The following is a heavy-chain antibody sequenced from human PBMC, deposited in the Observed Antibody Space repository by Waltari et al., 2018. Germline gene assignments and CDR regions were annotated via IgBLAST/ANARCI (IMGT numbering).Heavy chain of an antibody. J-gene: IGHJ4*02. V-gene: IGHV1-8*03. CDR2: MNPNSGNT. CDR1: GYTFTSYD. D-gene: IGHD3-16*01. CDR3: ARGPGEFDY. Sequence: QVQLVQSGAEVKKPGASVKVSCKASGYTFTSYDINWVRQAMGKGRGWIGGMNPNSGNTGYAQKFQGRVTITRNTSISTAYMELSSLRSEDTAVYYCARGPGEFDYWGQGTLVTVSS.